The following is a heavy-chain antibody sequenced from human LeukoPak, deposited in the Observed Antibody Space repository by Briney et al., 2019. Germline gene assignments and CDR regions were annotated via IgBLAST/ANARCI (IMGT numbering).Heavy chain of an antibody. J-gene: IGHJ4*02. D-gene: IGHD6-13*01. V-gene: IGHV3-7*03. CDR1: GFMFSSNW. CDR3: ARSIPYGTTWYGRSDY. CDR2: IKPDGTTK. Sequence: GSLRLSCAASGFMFSSNWMSWVRLAPGKGLEWVANIKPDGTTKFYVDSVKGRFTISRDNALNSLYLQMNSLRAEDTAIYYCARSIPYGTTWYGRSDYWGQGTLVTVSS.